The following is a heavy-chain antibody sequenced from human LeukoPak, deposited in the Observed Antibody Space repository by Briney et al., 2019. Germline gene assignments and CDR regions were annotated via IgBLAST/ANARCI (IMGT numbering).Heavy chain of an antibody. CDR2: IFYSGST. CDR1: GGSISSSSYY. CDR3: AGTTVTSIRFPAQVWYFDL. D-gene: IGHD4-17*01. Sequence: NPSETLSLTCTVSGGSISSSSYYWGWIRQPPGKGLEWIGSIFYSGSTYYNPSLKSRVTISVDTSKNQFSLKLTSVTAADTAVYYCAGTTVTSIRFPAQVWYFDLWGRGTLVTVSS. V-gene: IGHV4-39*07. J-gene: IGHJ2*01.